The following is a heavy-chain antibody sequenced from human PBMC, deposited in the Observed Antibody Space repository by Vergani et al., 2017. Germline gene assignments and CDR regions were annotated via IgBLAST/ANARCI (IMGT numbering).Heavy chain of an antibody. V-gene: IGHV1-18*04. Sequence: QVQLVQSGAEVKTPGASVKVSCKASGYTFTSYGISWVRQAPGQGLEWMGWISAYNGNTNYAQKLQGRVTMTTDTSTSTAYMELRSLRSDDTAVYYCARDIVVVPAAMSNWFDPWGQGTLVTVSS. CDR2: ISAYNGNT. D-gene: IGHD2-2*01. CDR1: GYTFTSYG. CDR3: ARDIVVVPAAMSNWFDP. J-gene: IGHJ5*02.